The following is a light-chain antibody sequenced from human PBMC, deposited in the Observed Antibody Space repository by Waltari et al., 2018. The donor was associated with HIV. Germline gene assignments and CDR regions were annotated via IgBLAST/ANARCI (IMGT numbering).Light chain of an antibody. CDR2: GAS. CDR3: QQYGSSPFT. V-gene: IGKV3-20*01. J-gene: IGKJ3*01. Sequence: EIVLTQSPGTLSLSPGERATLSCRASQSVSSSYLAWYQQKPGQAPRLLIYGASSRATGIPDRFSGSGSGTDFTLTISRLEPEDFAVYYCQQYGSSPFTFGPGTK. CDR1: QSVSSSY.